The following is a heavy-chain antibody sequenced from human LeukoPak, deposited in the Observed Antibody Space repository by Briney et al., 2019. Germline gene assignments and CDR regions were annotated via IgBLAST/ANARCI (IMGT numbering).Heavy chain of an antibody. J-gene: IGHJ4*02. CDR3: AKDLFRWTFDH. CDR1: GFPFYVAA. V-gene: IGHV3-23*01. Sequence: PGGSLRLSCTVSGFPFYVAAMTWVRQRPGAGLEWVAAIGGDGIARYTDSVAGRFTISKDIARHILYLQMNSLRIDDTAIYYCAKDLFRWTFDHWGPGTLVTVSS. CDR2: IGGDGIA. D-gene: IGHD3/OR15-3a*01.